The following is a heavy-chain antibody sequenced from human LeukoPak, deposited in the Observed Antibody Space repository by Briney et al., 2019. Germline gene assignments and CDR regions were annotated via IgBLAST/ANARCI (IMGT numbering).Heavy chain of an antibody. D-gene: IGHD6-13*01. CDR1: GGSFSGYY. J-gene: IGHJ4*02. V-gene: IGHV4-34*01. Sequence: SETLSLTCAVYGGSFSGYYWSWIRQPPGKGLEWIGEINHSGSTNYNPSLKSRVTISVDTSKNQFSLKLSSVTAADTAVYYCAGDVLAATGSFDYWGQGTQVTVSS. CDR2: INHSGST. CDR3: AGDVLAATGSFDY.